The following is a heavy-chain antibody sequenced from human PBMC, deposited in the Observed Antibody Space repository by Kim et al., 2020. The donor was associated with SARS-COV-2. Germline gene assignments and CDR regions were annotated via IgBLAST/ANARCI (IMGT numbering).Heavy chain of an antibody. J-gene: IGHJ4*02. Sequence: GGSLRLSCAASGFTFDDYGMSWVRQAPGKGLEWVSGINWNGGSTGYADSVKGRFTISRDNAKNSLYLQMNSLRAEDTALYYCARVTTMIPYLRRSLNTEYYFDYWGQGTLVTVSS. V-gene: IGHV3-20*04. CDR3: ARVTTMIPYLRRSLNTEYYFDY. CDR2: INWNGGST. D-gene: IGHD3-22*01. CDR1: GFTFDDYG.